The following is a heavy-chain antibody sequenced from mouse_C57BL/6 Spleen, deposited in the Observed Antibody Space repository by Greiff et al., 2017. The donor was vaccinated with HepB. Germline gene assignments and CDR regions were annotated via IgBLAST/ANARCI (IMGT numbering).Heavy chain of an antibody. CDR3: ARKYYGYDGAGYFDV. J-gene: IGHJ1*03. CDR1: GYTFTSYG. CDR2: IYPRSGNT. D-gene: IGHD2-2*01. Sequence: QVQLQQSGAELARPGASVKLSCKASGYTFTSYGISWVKQRTGQGLEWIGEIYPRSGNTYYNEKFKGKATLTADKSSSTAYMELRSLTSEDSAVYFCARKYYGYDGAGYFDVWGTGTTVTVSS. V-gene: IGHV1-81*01.